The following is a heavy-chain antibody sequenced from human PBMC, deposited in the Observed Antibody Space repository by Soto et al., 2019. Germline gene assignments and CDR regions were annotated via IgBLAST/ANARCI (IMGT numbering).Heavy chain of an antibody. CDR1: GYTFTSYG. CDR3: ARDSSGWYDTAYDY. CDR2: SRAYNGNT. D-gene: IGHD6-19*01. Sequence: QVQLVQSGAEVKKPGASVKVSCKASGYTFTSYGISWVRQAPGQGLAWMGWSRAYNGNTNYAQKLQGRVTMTTDTSTSTAYMELRSLRSDDTAVYYCARDSSGWYDTAYDYWGQGTLVTVSS. J-gene: IGHJ4*02. V-gene: IGHV1-18*01.